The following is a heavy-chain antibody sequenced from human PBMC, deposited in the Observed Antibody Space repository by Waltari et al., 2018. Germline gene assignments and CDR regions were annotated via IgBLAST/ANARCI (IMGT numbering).Heavy chain of an antibody. D-gene: IGHD3-22*01. CDR3: ARTIVQGQYYMDV. CDR2: IECSDSYT. J-gene: IGHJ6*03. V-gene: IGHV5-10-1*01. Sequence: EVHLVQSGAEVGKPGESLRIACQASGSSFTPSWITWVRQVPGKALEWMGRIECSDSYTNYSPSFQGHVALSVDESISTAYLQWSSLKASDTAIYYCARTIVQGQYYMDVWGKGTMVTVSS. CDR1: GSSFTPSW.